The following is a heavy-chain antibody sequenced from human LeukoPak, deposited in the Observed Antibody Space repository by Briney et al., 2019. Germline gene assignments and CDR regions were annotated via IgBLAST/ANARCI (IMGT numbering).Heavy chain of an antibody. D-gene: IGHD2-15*01. CDR2: ISYDGSNK. CDR3: AKDKPLTYCSGGSCSLYYYYGMDV. Sequence: GGSLRLSCAASGFTFSSYGMHWVRQAPGKGLEWVAVISYDGSNKYYADSVKGRFTISRDNSKNTLYLQMNSLRAEDTAVYYCAKDKPLTYCSGGSCSLYYYYGMDVWGQGTTVTASS. J-gene: IGHJ6*02. V-gene: IGHV3-30*18. CDR1: GFTFSSYG.